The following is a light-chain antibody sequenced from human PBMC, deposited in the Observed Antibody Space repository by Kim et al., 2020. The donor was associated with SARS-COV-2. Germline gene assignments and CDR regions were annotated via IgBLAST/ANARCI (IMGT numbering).Light chain of an antibody. CDR3: CSYAGSSTL. V-gene: IGLV2-23*02. Sequence: QSALTQPASVSGSPGQSITISCTGTSSDVGSYNLVSWYQQHPGKAPKLMIYEVSKRPSGVSNRFSGSNSGNTASLTISGLQAEDEADYYCCSYAGSSTLFGGGTQLTVL. J-gene: IGLJ2*01. CDR2: EVS. CDR1: SSDVGSYNL.